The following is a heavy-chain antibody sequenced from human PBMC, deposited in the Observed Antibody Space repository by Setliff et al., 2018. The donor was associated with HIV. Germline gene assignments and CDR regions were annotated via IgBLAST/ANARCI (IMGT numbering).Heavy chain of an antibody. CDR1: GFTFSGYW. D-gene: IGHD1-26*01. CDR3: ATGCAVVGGTGSLDF. J-gene: IGHJ4*02. CDR2: INSDGSST. Sequence: GGSLRLSCAASGFTFSGYWMHWVRQAPGKGLVWVSRINSDGSSTTYADSVKGRFTISRDNAMNTLYLQMNSLRAEDTAVYYCATGCAVVGGTGSLDFWGQGTLVTVSS. V-gene: IGHV3-74*01.